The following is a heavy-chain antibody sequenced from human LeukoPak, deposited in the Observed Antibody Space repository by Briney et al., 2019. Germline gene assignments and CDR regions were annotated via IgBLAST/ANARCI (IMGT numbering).Heavy chain of an antibody. J-gene: IGHJ3*02. CDR2: ISGSGGST. CDR1: GFTFSKSA. CDR3: AKDRGPFRPDAFDI. Sequence: PGGSLRLSRAASGFTFSKSAMTWVRQAPGKGLEWVSAISGSGGSTFYADSVKGRFTISRDNSKNTPYLQMNSLRTEDTAVYYCAKDRGPFRPDAFDIWGQGTMVTVSS. V-gene: IGHV3-23*01. D-gene: IGHD6-25*01.